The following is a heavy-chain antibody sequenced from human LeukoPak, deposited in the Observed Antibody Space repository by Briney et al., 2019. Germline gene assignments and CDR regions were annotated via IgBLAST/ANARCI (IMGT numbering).Heavy chain of an antibody. CDR2: IYPGGSDT. Sequence: GESLKISCKGSGYSFTSYWIGWVRQMPGKGLEWMGIIYPGGSDTRYSPSFQGQVTISADKSISTAYLQWSSLKASDTAMYYCARVYCSSTSCSYFDYWGQGTLVTVSS. V-gene: IGHV5-51*01. D-gene: IGHD2-2*01. CDR1: GYSFTSYW. CDR3: ARVYCSSTSCSYFDY. J-gene: IGHJ4*02.